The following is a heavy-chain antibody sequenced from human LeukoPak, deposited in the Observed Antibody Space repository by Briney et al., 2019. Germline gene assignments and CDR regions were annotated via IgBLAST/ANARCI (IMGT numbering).Heavy chain of an antibody. CDR2: MSGRGGDI. J-gene: IGHJ4*02. CDR3: ARVTLGTYYFDY. V-gene: IGHV3-11*04. CDR1: GFTFSDYY. Sequence: GGSLRLSCAVSGFTFSDYYMGWIRQAPGKGLEGVSYMSGRGGDIFYADSVKGRFTISRDNAKNSLYLQMNSLRAEDTAVYYCARVTLGTYYFDYWGQGTPVTVSS. D-gene: IGHD3-16*01.